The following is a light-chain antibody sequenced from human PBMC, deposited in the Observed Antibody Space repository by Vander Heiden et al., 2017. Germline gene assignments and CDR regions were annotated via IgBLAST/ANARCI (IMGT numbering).Light chain of an antibody. CDR3: QQRDSWPLLT. V-gene: IGKV3-11*01. CDR1: QSVSRY. J-gene: IGKJ4*01. CDR2: DAS. Sequence: EIVLTQSPATLSLSPGERATLSCRASQSVSRYLAWYQQKPAQAPRLLIYDASTRATGIPARFSGSGSGTDFTLTISSLEPEDFAVYSCQQRDSWPLLTFGGGTKVEIK.